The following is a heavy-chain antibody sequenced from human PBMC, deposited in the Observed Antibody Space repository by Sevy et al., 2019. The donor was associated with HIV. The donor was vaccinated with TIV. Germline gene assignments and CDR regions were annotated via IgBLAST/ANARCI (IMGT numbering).Heavy chain of an antibody. CDR3: AKGYCSGGSCPRDYYYYGMDV. CDR2: VSGSGRYT. D-gene: IGHD2-15*01. CDR1: EFTFSSYA. J-gene: IGHJ6*02. V-gene: IGHV3-23*01. Sequence: LSLTCAASEFTFSSYAMSWVRQAPGKGLEWVSSVSGSGRYTYYADSVEGRFTISRDNSKNSLYVQMNSLRAEDTAVYFCAKGYCSGGSCPRDYYYYGMDVWGQGTTVNVSS.